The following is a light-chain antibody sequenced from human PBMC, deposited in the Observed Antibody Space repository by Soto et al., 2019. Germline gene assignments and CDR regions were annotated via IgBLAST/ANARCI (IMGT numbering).Light chain of an antibody. CDR1: QSVSSSY. CDR3: QQYGSWT. Sequence: EIVLTQSPGTLSLSPGERATLSCRASQSVSSSYLAWYQQKPGQAPRLLIYGASSRATGIPDRFSGSGSGTDFTLTISRLEPEDFAVYYCQQYGSWTFGQGNKVDI. J-gene: IGKJ1*01. V-gene: IGKV3-20*01. CDR2: GAS.